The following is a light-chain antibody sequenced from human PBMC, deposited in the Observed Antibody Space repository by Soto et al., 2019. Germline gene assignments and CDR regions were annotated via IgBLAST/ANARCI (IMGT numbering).Light chain of an antibody. CDR2: DAS. J-gene: IGKJ5*01. CDR1: QSVSSY. Sequence: LTQSPSSLSASVGDRVTITCRASQSVSSYLAWYQHKPGQAXRLLIYDASNRATGIPARFSGSGSGTDFTLTISRLEPEDFAAYYCQQYGSSPSVTFGQGTRLEIK. CDR3: QQYGSSPSVT. V-gene: IGKV3-20*01.